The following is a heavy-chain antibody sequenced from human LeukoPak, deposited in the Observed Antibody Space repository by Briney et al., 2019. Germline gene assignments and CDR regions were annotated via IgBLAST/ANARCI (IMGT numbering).Heavy chain of an antibody. CDR3: AKVAPLKHSGSYYAKEGH. D-gene: IGHD1-26*01. CDR2: ISSSSSTI. J-gene: IGHJ4*02. CDR1: GFTFSSYA. V-gene: IGHV3-48*01. Sequence: GGSLRLSCAASGFTFSSYAMNWVRQAPGKGLEWVSYISSSSSTIYYADSVKGRFTISRDNSKNTLYLQMNSLRAEDTAVYYCAKVAPLKHSGSYYAKEGHWGQGTLVTVSS.